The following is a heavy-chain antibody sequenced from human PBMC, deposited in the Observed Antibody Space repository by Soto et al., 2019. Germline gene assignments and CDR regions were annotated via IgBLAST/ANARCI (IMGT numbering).Heavy chain of an antibody. CDR2: INADGSSI. J-gene: IGHJ4*02. V-gene: IGHV3-74*01. Sequence: EVQLVESGGGLIQPGGSLRLSCAASGFTFSNSWMHWVRQAPGKGLVWLSHINADGSSIRYADSVRGRLTISRDNAKNTLFLQMSSLTAEDTAVYFCARDRLTNAYNTFFDYWGQGTLVTVSS. CDR3: ARDRLTNAYNTFFDY. CDR1: GFTFSNSW. D-gene: IGHD2-8*01.